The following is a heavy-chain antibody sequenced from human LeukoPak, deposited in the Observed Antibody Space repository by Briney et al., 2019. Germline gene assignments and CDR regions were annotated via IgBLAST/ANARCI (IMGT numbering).Heavy chain of an antibody. CDR1: GGSISTYY. CDR2: IYHSGST. CDR3: ARDRPGSYWYFDL. V-gene: IGHV4-59*01. D-gene: IGHD3-10*01. J-gene: IGHJ2*01. Sequence: SETLSLTCTVSGGSISTYYWNWIRQPPGEGREWFRYIYHSGSTNYNPTLQSRVTISIDTYKNYFSLKLNSVIAADTAVYYCARDRPGSYWYFDLWGRGTLVTVSS.